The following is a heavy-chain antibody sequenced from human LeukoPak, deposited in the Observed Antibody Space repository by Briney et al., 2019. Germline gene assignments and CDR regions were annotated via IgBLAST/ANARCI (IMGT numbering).Heavy chain of an antibody. Sequence: ASVKVSYKASGYTFTGYYMHWVRQAPGQGLEWMGWINPNSGGTNYAQKFQGRVTMTRDTSISTAYMELSRLRSDDTAVYYCAITLWFGEVNNWFDPWGQGTLVTVSS. V-gene: IGHV1-2*02. CDR2: INPNSGGT. J-gene: IGHJ5*02. CDR3: AITLWFGEVNNWFDP. CDR1: GYTFTGYY. D-gene: IGHD3-10*01.